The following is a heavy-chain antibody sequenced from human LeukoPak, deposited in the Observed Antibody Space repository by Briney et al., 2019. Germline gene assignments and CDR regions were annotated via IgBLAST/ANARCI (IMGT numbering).Heavy chain of an antibody. V-gene: IGHV3-21*01. CDR1: GFTFSSYS. CDR2: ISSSSSYI. D-gene: IGHD3-10*01. CDR3: AREAGYGSGPSDY. J-gene: IGHJ4*02. Sequence: GGSLRLSCAASGFTFSSYSMNWVRQAPGKGLEWVSSISSSSSYIYYADSVKGRFTNSRDNAKNSLYLQMNSLRAEDTAVYYCAREAGYGSGPSDYWGQGTLVTVSS.